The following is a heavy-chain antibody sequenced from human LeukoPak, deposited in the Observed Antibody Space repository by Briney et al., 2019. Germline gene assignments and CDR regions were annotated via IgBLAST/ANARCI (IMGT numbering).Heavy chain of an antibody. D-gene: IGHD3-22*01. Sequence: GGSLRLSCAASGFTFSTYAMSWVPQAPGNGLEWVSAISSSADVTYYAGSVKGRFTISRDNSKNTLYLQMDNLRAEDTAVYYCAKDRPNYYGSNGHYYRRDGDSWGQGTLVTVSS. CDR3: AKDRPNYYGSNGHYYRRDGDS. CDR1: GFTFSTYA. J-gene: IGHJ5*01. V-gene: IGHV3-23*01. CDR2: ISSSADVT.